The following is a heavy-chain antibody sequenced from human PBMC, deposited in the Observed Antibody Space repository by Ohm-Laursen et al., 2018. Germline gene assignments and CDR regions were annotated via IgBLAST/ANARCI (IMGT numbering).Heavy chain of an antibody. J-gene: IGHJ3*02. V-gene: IGHV3-23*01. D-gene: IGHD2-15*01. CDR3: AKVYYCSGGSCYSWELTNGFDI. CDR1: GFTFSSYA. Sequence: SLRLSCAASGFTFSSYAMNWVRQAPGKGLEWVSGISSSGSRTYYADSVKGRFTISRDNSKNTVHLQMNSLRAEDTAVYYCAKVYYCSGGSCYSWELTNGFDIWGQGTMVTVSS. CDR2: ISSSGSRT.